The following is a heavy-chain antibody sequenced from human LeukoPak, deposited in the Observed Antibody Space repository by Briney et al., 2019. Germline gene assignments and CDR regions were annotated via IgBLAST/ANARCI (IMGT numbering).Heavy chain of an antibody. V-gene: IGHV4-34*01. Sequence: PSETLSLTCTVSGQSIFNGYYWGWIRQSPGKGLEWIGSIHHSGSRFESGSTNYNPSLKSRVTISVDTSKNQFSLKLSSVTAADTAVYYCARGRLRRFQLVRGFDYWGQGTLVTVSS. CDR2: IHHSGSRFESGST. J-gene: IGHJ4*02. D-gene: IGHD6-6*01. CDR3: ARGRLRRFQLVRGFDY. CDR1: GQSIFNGYY.